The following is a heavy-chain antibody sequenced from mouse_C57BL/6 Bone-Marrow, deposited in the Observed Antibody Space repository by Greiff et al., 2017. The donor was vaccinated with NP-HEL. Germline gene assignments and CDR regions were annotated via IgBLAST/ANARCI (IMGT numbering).Heavy chain of an antibody. Sequence: VQLQQPGAELVKPGASVKLSCKASGYTFTSYWMQWVKQRPGQGLEWIGEIDPSDSYTNYNGKFKGKATLTADKSSSTAYMQLSSLTSEDSAVYFCARRGWDGAWFAYWGQGTLVTVSA. CDR1: GYTFTSYW. J-gene: IGHJ3*01. CDR3: ARRGWDGAWFAY. D-gene: IGHD4-1*01. V-gene: IGHV1-50*01. CDR2: IDPSDSYT.